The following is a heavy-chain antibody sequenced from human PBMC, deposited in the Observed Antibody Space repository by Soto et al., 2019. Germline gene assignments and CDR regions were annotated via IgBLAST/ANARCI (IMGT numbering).Heavy chain of an antibody. CDR3: TSKFGQLLADAFDN. D-gene: IGHD3-10*01. V-gene: IGHV4-30-2*01. J-gene: IGHJ3*02. CDR2: IYHSESS. CDR1: DVSLSSGGYS. Sequence: SETLSLTCAVSDVSLSSGGYSWSWFRQPPRKGLERIGYIYHSESSYYNPSLKSQVTISVDRSKNQFSLQLSTVTAADTAVYYCTSKFGQLLADAFDNWGQGTMV.